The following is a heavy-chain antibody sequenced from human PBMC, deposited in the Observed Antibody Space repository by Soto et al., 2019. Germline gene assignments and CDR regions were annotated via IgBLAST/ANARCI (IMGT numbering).Heavy chain of an antibody. CDR3: ASYDSSGYSNFDY. Sequence: SVKVSCKASGGTFSSYAISWVRQAPGQGLEWMGGIIPIFGTANYAQKFQGRVTITADESTSTAYMELSSLRSEDTAVYYCASYDSSGYSNFDYWGQGTLVTVSS. CDR1: GGTFSSYA. D-gene: IGHD3-22*01. CDR2: IIPIFGTA. V-gene: IGHV1-69*13. J-gene: IGHJ4*02.